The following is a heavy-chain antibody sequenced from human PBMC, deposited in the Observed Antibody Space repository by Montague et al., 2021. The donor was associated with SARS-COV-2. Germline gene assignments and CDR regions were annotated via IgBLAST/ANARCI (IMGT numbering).Heavy chain of an antibody. CDR3: AIPMVRGFSRAFDI. V-gene: IGHV4-34*01. D-gene: IGHD3-10*01. Sequence: SETLSLTCAVYGGSFSGYYWSWIRQPPGKGLEWIGEINHSGSTNXNPSLKSRVTISVDTSKSQFSLKLSSVTAADTAVYYCAIPMVRGFSRAFDIWGQGTMVTVSS. J-gene: IGHJ3*02. CDR2: INHSGST. CDR1: GGSFSGYY.